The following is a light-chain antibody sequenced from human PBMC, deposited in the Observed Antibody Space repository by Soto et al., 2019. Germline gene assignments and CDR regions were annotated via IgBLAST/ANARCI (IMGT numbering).Light chain of an antibody. CDR2: DAS. CDR1: QVINKF. J-gene: IGKJ2*01. CDR3: QQDDDLPYT. V-gene: IGKV1-33*01. Sequence: DIQMTQSPPSLSASVGDRVTIACQASQVINKFLSWFQQKPEKAPKLLIFDASQLEAGVPSRFSGGGSGTEFTFTISSLQPEDIATYFCQQDDDLPYTFGQGTKLETK.